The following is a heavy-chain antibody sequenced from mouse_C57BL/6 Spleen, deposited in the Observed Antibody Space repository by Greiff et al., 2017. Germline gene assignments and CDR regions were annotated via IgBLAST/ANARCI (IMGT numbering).Heavy chain of an antibody. J-gene: IGHJ4*01. CDR3: VRHDYDYFYAMDY. Sequence: EVMLVESGGGLVQPKGSLKLSCAASGFSFNTYAMNWVRQAPGKGLEWVARIRSKSNNYATYYADSVKDRFTISRDDSESMLYLQMNNLKTEDTAVYYCVRHDYDYFYAMDYWGQGTSVTVSS. CDR1: GFSFNTYA. V-gene: IGHV10-1*01. CDR2: IRSKSNNYAT. D-gene: IGHD2-4*01.